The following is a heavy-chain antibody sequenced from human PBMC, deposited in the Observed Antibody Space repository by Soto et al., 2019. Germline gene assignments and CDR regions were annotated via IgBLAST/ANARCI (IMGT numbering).Heavy chain of an antibody. D-gene: IGHD2-8*01. J-gene: IGHJ4*02. CDR1: GGSVSSDDYS. CDR3: ARAMATYFDY. V-gene: IGHV4-31*03. CDR2: IRDSGST. Sequence: QVQLQESGPGLVKPSQTLSVTCTVSGGSVSSDDYSWSWIRQHPGKGLEWIGYIRDSGSTYDYPSREGRVTISVDPSKNQFSLRLRSVPAADTAVYYCARAMATYFDYWGQGTLVSASS.